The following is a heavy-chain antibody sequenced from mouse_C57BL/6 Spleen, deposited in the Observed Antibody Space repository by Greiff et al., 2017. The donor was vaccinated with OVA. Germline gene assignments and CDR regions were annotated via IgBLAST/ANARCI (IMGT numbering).Heavy chain of an antibody. Sequence: VQLQQSGAELARPGASVKLSCKASGYTFTSYGISWVKQRTGQGLEWIGEIYARSGNTYYNEKFKGKATLTADKSSSTAYMALRSLTSEDSAVYFCAIYDGPAWFAYWGQGTLVTVSA. J-gene: IGHJ3*01. CDR2: IYARSGNT. D-gene: IGHD2-3*01. V-gene: IGHV1-81*01. CDR3: AIYDGPAWFAY. CDR1: GYTFTSYG.